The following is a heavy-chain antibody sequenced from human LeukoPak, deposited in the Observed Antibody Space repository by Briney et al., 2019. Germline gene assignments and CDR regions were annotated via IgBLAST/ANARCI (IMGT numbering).Heavy chain of an antibody. CDR1: GFGFSSDG. D-gene: IGHD3-3*01. V-gene: IGHV3-33*06. CDR2: IWYDGSNK. J-gene: IGHJ4*02. Sequence: PGGSLRLSCEASGFGFSSDGMHWGRQAPGKGLEWVAVIWYDGSNKYYSDSAKGRFTISRDNSKNTLYLQMNSLRAEDTAVYYCAKVGFSEMEWLLYSDHWGQGTLVTVSS. CDR3: AKVGFSEMEWLLYSDH.